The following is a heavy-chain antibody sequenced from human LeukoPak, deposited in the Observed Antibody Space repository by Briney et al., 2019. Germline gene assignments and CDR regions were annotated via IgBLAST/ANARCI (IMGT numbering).Heavy chain of an antibody. CDR2: IYYSGST. CDR3: ARDPTPYSLWFGELLISWFDP. V-gene: IGHV4-59*01. D-gene: IGHD3-10*01. J-gene: IGHJ5*02. Sequence: SETLSLTCTVSGGSISSYYWSWIRQPPGKGLEWIGYIYYSGSTNYNPSLKSRVTISVDTSKNQFSLKLSSVTAADTAVYYCARDPTPYSLWFGELLISWFDPWGQGTLVTVSS. CDR1: GGSISSYY.